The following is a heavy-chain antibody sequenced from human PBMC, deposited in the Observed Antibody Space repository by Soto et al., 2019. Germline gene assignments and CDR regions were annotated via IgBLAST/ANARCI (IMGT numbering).Heavy chain of an antibody. D-gene: IGHD3-16*01. V-gene: IGHV4-4*02. CDR3: GILDMITFGGVIGPNDAFDS. CDR2: IYFSEST. Sequence: SETLSLTCAVSGGSISSSNWWSWVRQPPGKGLEWIGYIYFSESTSYNPSLKSRVTISGDKSKNQFSLRLTSVTAADTAVYYCGILDMITFGGVIGPNDAFDSWGKGKMVT. CDR1: GGSISSSNW. J-gene: IGHJ3*02.